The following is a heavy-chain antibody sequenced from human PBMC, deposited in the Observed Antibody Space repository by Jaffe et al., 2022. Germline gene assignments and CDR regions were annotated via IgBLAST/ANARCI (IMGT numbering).Heavy chain of an antibody. D-gene: IGHD1-26*01. Sequence: QVQLQQWGAGLLKPSETLSLTCAVYGGSFSGYYWSWIRQPPGKGLEWIGEINHSGSTNYNPSLKSRVTISVDTSKNQFSLKLSSVTAADTAVYYCARYARISGSYSGSRSYYFDYWGQGTLVTVSS. CDR1: GGSFSGYY. J-gene: IGHJ4*02. V-gene: IGHV4-34*01. CDR3: ARYARISGSYSGSRSYYFDY. CDR2: INHSGST.